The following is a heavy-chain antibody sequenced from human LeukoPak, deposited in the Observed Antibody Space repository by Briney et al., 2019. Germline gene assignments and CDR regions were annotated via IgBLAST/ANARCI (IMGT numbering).Heavy chain of an antibody. CDR1: GYSFTTYW. CDR2: IYPGDSDT. J-gene: IGHJ4*02. V-gene: IGHV5-51*01. Sequence: GESLKISCKGSGYSFTTYWIGWVRQMPGKGLECLGVIYPGDSDTRYSPSFQGQVTISADKSISTAYLQWSSLKASDTAIYYCARRMNYYDSSGYYNDGGFDYWGQGTLVTVSS. D-gene: IGHD3-22*01. CDR3: ARRMNYYDSSGYYNDGGFDY.